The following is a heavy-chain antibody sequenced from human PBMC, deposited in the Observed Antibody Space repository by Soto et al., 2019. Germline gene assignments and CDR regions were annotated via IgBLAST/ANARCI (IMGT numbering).Heavy chain of an antibody. CDR2: IEPSDSYT. V-gene: IGHV5-10-1*01. Sequence: GESLKISCRGSGYSFTSYWITWVRQMPGKGLEWMGKIEPSDSYTNYSPSFQGHVTISADKSISTAYLQWSSLKASDTAMYYCARVSGYPNYYGMDVWGQGTTVTVSS. CDR1: GYSFTSYW. CDR3: ARVSGYPNYYGMDV. J-gene: IGHJ6*02. D-gene: IGHD3-22*01.